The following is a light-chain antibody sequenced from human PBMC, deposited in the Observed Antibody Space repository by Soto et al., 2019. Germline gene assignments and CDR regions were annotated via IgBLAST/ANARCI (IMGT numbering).Light chain of an antibody. CDR3: QQYGSSSPIT. Sequence: EIVLTQSPGTLSLSSGERATLSCRASQSVSSNYLAWYQQKPGQAPSLLIYDASSRATGIPDRFSGSGSGTDFTLTISRLEPEDFAMYYCQQYGSSSPITFGQGTRLEIE. CDR1: QSVSSNY. CDR2: DAS. J-gene: IGKJ5*01. V-gene: IGKV3-20*01.